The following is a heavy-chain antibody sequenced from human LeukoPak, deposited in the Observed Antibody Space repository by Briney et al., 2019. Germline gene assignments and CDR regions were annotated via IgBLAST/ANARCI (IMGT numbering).Heavy chain of an antibody. CDR1: GFTLSSYA. D-gene: IGHD2-2*01. CDR2: ISGSGGST. Sequence: PGGSLRLSCAASGFTLSSYAMSWVRQAPGKGLEWVSAISGSGGSTYYADSVKGRFTISRDNSKNTLHLQMNSLRAEDTAVYYCAKRRYCSSTSCSGFDYWGQGTLVTVSS. V-gene: IGHV3-23*01. J-gene: IGHJ4*02. CDR3: AKRRYCSSTSCSGFDY.